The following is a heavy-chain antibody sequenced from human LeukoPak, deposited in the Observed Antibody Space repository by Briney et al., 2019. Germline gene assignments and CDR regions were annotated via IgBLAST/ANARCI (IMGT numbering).Heavy chain of an antibody. CDR1: GFTFSSYS. Sequence: GGSLRLSCAASGFTFSSYSMNWVRQAPGKGLEWVSSISSSSSYIYYADSVEGRFTISRDNAKNSLYLQMNSLRAEDTAVYYCAGGEAAAAGFYMDVWGKGTTVTVSS. V-gene: IGHV3-21*01. CDR3: AGGEAAAAGFYMDV. J-gene: IGHJ6*03. D-gene: IGHD6-13*01. CDR2: ISSSSSYI.